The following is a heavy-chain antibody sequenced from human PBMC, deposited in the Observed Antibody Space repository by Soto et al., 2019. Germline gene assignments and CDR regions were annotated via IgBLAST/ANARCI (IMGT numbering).Heavy chain of an antibody. CDR2: MNPNSGNT. Sequence: ASVKVSCKASGHTFTSYDINWVRQATGQGLEWMGWMNPNSGNTGYAQKFQGRVTMTRNTSISTAYMELSSLRSEDTAVYYCAGGTQNFDWLLWGTNYYYYYMDVWGKGTTVTVSS. CDR3: AGGTQNFDWLLWGTNYYYYYMDV. J-gene: IGHJ6*03. D-gene: IGHD3-9*01. V-gene: IGHV1-8*01. CDR1: GHTFTSYD.